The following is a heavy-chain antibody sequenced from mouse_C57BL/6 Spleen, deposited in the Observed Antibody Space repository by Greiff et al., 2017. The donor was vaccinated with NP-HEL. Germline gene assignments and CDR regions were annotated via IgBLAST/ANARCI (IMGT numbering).Heavy chain of an antibody. J-gene: IGHJ3*01. CDR3: TRVDHAY. CDR2: INPSTGGT. V-gene: IGHV1-42*01. CDR1: GYSFTGYY. Sequence: VQLQQSGPELVKPGASVKISCKASGYSFTGYYMNWVKQSPEKSLEWIGEINPSTGGTTYNQKFKAKATLTVDKSSSTAYMQLKGLTSGDSAVYYCTRVDHAYWGQGTLVTVSA.